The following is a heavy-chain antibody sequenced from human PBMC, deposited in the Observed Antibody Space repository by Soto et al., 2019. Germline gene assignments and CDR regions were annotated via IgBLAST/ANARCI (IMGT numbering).Heavy chain of an antibody. CDR2: XXSDXXGK. V-gene: IGHV3-74*01. CDR1: GITFTNYW. J-gene: IGHJ4*02. Sequence: GXSLRLSCVASGITFTNYWMHWVRQVPGXXXXXXEXXXSDXXGKXXXXXXXGXXXXXXXNDKNTLYLKMNSLRVEDTAMYYCGTVFEHWGQGITVTVYS. CDR3: GTVFEH.